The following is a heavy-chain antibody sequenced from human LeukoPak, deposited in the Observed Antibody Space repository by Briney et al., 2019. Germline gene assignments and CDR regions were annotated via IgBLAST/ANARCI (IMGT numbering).Heavy chain of an antibody. CDR3: ARGGSSGSRV. V-gene: IGHV4-59*01. D-gene: IGHD6-19*01. CDR1: GGSISSYY. CDR2: IYYSGST. Sequence: SETLSLTCTVSGGSISSYYWSWIRQPPGKGLEWIGYIYYSGSTNYNPSLKSRVTISVDTSKNQFSLKLSSVTAADTAVYYCARGGSSGSRVWGQGTLVTVSS. J-gene: IGHJ4*02.